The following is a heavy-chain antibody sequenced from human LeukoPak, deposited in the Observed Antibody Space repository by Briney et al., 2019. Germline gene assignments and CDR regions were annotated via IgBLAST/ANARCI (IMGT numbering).Heavy chain of an antibody. CDR1: GFTFSSYA. V-gene: IGHV3-30-3*02. D-gene: IGHD1-1*01. CDR2: ISYDGSNK. J-gene: IGHJ3*02. Sequence: GRSLRLSCAASGFTFSSYAMHWVRQAPGKGLEWVAVISYDGSNKYYADSVKGRFTISRDNSKNTLYLQMNSLRPEDTAVYYCAKELIILPTGTVAFDIWGQGTMVPVSS. CDR3: AKELIILPTGTVAFDI.